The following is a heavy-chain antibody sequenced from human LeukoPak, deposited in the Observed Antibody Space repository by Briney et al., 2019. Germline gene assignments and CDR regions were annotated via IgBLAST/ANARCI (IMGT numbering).Heavy chain of an antibody. D-gene: IGHD2-15*01. CDR1: GYSISSGYY. CDR3: ARHPRWYFDY. J-gene: IGHJ4*02. Sequence: SETLSLTRAVSGYSISSGYYWGWIRQPPGKGLEWIGSIYHSGSTYYNPSLKSRVTISVDTSKNQFSLKLSSVTAADTAVYYCARHPRWYFDYWGQGTLVTVSS. CDR2: IYHSGST. V-gene: IGHV4-38-2*01.